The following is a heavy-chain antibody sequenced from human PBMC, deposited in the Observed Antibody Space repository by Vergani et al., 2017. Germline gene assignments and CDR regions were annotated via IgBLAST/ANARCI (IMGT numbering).Heavy chain of an antibody. CDR2: IIPNSGGT. J-gene: IGHJ3*02. V-gene: IGHV1-2*02. D-gene: IGHD3-10*01. Sequence: QVQLVQSGAEVKKPGSSVKVSCKASGGTFSSYAISWVRQAPGQGLEWMGGIIPNSGGTNYAQKFQGRVTMTRDTSISTAYMELSRLRSDDTAVYYCARIHGSGRQGNAFDIWGQGTMVTVSS. CDR3: ARIHGSGRQGNAFDI. CDR1: GGTFSSYA.